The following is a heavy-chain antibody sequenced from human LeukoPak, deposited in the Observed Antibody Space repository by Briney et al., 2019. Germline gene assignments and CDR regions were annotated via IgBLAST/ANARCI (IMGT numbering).Heavy chain of an antibody. Sequence: GSLRLSCATSGFTLSGYAMHWVRQSPGKGLEWVAVISYDGSNKYYADSVKGRFTISRDNSKNTLYLQMNSLRAEDTAVYYCARDGHSSSWDVFDVWGQGTMVTVSS. V-gene: IGHV3-30-3*01. J-gene: IGHJ3*01. CDR2: ISYDGSNK. D-gene: IGHD6-13*01. CDR1: GFTLSGYA. CDR3: ARDGHSSSWDVFDV.